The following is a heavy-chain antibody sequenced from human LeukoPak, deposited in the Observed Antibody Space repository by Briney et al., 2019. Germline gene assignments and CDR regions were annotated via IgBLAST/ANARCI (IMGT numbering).Heavy chain of an antibody. D-gene: IGHD4-11*01. CDR1: GFTFSSYA. J-gene: IGHJ4*02. Sequence: QPGRSLRLSCGASGFTFSSYAIHWVRQATGGGLEGVSGISGSGASTYSANSVKGRFTISRDNSKNTLDLQMNSLRVEDTAIYYCVKDRYSSAYYFDNWGQGTLVTVSS. CDR3: VKDRYSSAYYFDN. V-gene: IGHV3-23*01. CDR2: ISGSGAST.